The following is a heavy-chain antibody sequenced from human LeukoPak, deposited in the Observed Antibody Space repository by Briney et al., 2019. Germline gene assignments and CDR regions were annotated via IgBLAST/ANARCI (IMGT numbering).Heavy chain of an antibody. J-gene: IGHJ4*02. CDR2: INPNSGGT. Sequence: VSVKVSCKASGYTFTGYYMHWVRQAPGQGLEWMGWINPNSGGTNYAQEFQGRVTMTRDTSISTAYMELSRLRSDDTAVYYCAREGDGYNAFDYWGQGTLVTVSS. D-gene: IGHD5-24*01. CDR3: AREGDGYNAFDY. CDR1: GYTFTGYY. V-gene: IGHV1-2*02.